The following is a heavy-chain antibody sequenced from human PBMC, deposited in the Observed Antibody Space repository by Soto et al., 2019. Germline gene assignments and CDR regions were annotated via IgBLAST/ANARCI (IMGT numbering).Heavy chain of an antibody. CDR3: ARSDGYNFNWLDS. CDR1: GYTFASYD. D-gene: IGHD2-21*01. CDR2: MNPNSGNT. V-gene: IGHV1-8*01. J-gene: IGHJ5*01. Sequence: QVQLVESGAEVKTPGASVKVSCKASGYTFASYDINWVRQAPGQGLEWMGWMNPNSGNTGYVQKFQDRLTMTRDTALSIAHMELSSLRNEDTAVYYCARSDGYNFNWLDSWGQGTLVTVSA.